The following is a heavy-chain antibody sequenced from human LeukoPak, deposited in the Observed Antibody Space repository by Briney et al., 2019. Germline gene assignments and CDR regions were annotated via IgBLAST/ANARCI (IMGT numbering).Heavy chain of an antibody. CDR3: ARDYSWRTLDH. CDR1: GYTFAYYA. D-gene: IGHD2-21*01. Sequence: ASVKVSCKASGYTFAYYAMNWVRQAPGQGLEWMGWINTNTGNPTYAQGFTGRFVFSLDTSVSTAYLQISSLKAEDTAVYYCARDYSWRTLDHWGQGTLVTVSS. V-gene: IGHV7-4-1*02. J-gene: IGHJ4*02. CDR2: INTNTGNP.